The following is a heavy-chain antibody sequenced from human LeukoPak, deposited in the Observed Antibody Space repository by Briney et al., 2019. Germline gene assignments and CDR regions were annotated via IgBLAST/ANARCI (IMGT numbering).Heavy chain of an antibody. CDR2: ISTTGNS. V-gene: IGHV4-4*07. D-gene: IGHD2-15*01. CDR1: GGSISGYF. Sequence: PSETLSLTCTVSGGSISGYFWTWIRQPAGKGLEWIGRISTTGNSNYSPSLKSRVTMSLDTSKNQFSLRLSSVTVADTAVYYCTRAVCSGGSCYSRDFYYGMDLWGQGTTVTVSS. J-gene: IGHJ6*02. CDR3: TRAVCSGGSCYSRDFYYGMDL.